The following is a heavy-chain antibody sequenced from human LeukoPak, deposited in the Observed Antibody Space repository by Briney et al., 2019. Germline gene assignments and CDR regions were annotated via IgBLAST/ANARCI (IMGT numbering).Heavy chain of an antibody. J-gene: IGHJ4*02. Sequence: GGSLRLSCAAPGFTFSSSAMSWVRQAPGKGLEWVSAIGNNGGYTYYADSVQGRFTISRDNSKSTLCLQMNSLRAEDTAVYYCAKQLGYCSDGSCYFPYWGQGTLVTVSS. CDR1: GFTFSSSA. CDR3: AKQLGYCSDGSCYFPY. D-gene: IGHD2-15*01. V-gene: IGHV3-23*01. CDR2: IGNNGGYT.